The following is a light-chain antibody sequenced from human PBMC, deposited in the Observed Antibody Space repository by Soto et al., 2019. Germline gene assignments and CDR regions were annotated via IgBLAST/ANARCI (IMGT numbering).Light chain of an antibody. CDR2: GST. CDR1: SSNLGANYH. CDR3: QSYDTNLSGGV. J-gene: IGLJ7*01. Sequence: QPVLTQPPSVSGAPGQRVTISCTGSSSNLGANYHVHWYQQLPGRAPKLLIYGSTNRPSGVPDRISGSKSGTSASLAITGLQAEDEADYYCQSYDTNLSGGVFGGGTQLTVL. V-gene: IGLV1-40*01.